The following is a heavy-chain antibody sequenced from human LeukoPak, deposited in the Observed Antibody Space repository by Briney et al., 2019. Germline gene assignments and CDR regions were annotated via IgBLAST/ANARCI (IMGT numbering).Heavy chain of an antibody. CDR1: GGSISSYY. CDR3: ARFAPGQWLVDY. CDR2: IYYSGST. J-gene: IGHJ4*02. Sequence: PSETLSLTCTVSGGSISSYYWSWIRQPPGKGLEWIGYIYYSGSTNYNPSLKSRVPISVDTSKNQFSLQLSSVPAADTAVYFCARFAPGQWLVDYWGQGTLVTVSS. D-gene: IGHD6-19*01. V-gene: IGHV4-59*01.